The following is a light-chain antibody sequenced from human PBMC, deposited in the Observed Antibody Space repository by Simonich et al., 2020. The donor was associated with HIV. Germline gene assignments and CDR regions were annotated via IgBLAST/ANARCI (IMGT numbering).Light chain of an antibody. CDR3: GAWDDSLNGPV. CDR2: RIN. V-gene: IGLV1-47*01. Sequence: QSVLTQPPSVSAAPGQKVTISCSGSSSNIGNNYVSWYQQLPGTAPKLLIYRINQRPSGVPDRFSGSKSGTSASLAISGLQSEDEADYYCGAWDDSLNGPVFGGGTKLTVL. J-gene: IGLJ2*01. CDR1: SSNIGNNY.